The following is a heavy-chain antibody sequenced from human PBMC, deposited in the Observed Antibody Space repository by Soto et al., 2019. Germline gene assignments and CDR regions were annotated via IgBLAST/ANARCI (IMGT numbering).Heavy chain of an antibody. CDR2: IYYSGST. CDR1: GGSISSGGYS. CDR3: ARGGDSSSYYVY. D-gene: IGHD6-13*01. V-gene: IGHV4-30-2*01. J-gene: IGHJ4*02. Sequence: SETLSLTCAVSGGSISSGGYSWSWIRQPPGKGLEWIGYIYYSGSTNYNPSLKSRVTISVDGSKNQLSLKLSSVTAADTAVYYCARGGDSSSYYVYWDPGTLVTVSS.